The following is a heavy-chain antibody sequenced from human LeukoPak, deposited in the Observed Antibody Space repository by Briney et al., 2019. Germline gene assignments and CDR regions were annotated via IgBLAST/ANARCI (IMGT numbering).Heavy chain of an antibody. V-gene: IGHV1-69*04. J-gene: IGHJ4*02. CDR3: ARAGLDY. Sequence: ASVKVSCKASGYTFTSYYMHWVRQAPGQGLEWMGRIIPILGIANYAQKFQGRVTITADKSTSTAYMELSSLRSEDTAVYYCARAGLDYWGQGTLVTASS. CDR2: IIPILGIA. D-gene: IGHD1-1*01. CDR1: GYTFTSYY.